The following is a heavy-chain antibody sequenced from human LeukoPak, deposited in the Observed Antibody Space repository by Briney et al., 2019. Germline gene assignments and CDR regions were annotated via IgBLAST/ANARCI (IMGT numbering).Heavy chain of an antibody. J-gene: IGHJ3*02. V-gene: IGHV3-74*01. D-gene: IGHD5-12*01. CDR1: GFTFSSYW. Sequence: GGSLRLSCAASGFTFSSYWMHWVRQAPGKGLVWVSRINSDGRSTSYADSVKGRFTISRDNAKNTLYLQMNSLRAEDTAVYYCARDGGYDDAFDIWGQGTMVTVSS. CDR2: INSDGRST. CDR3: ARDGGYDDAFDI.